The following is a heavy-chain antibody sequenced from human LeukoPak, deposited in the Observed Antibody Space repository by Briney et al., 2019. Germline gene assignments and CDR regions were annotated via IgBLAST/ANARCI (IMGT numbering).Heavy chain of an antibody. V-gene: IGHV1-2*02. Sequence: ASVKVSCKASGFTFSAHYIHWVRQAPGQGLEWMGWINPNSGGTNYAQKFQGRVTMTRDTSISTAYMELSRLRSDDTAVYYCARDHSSSFGATDYWGQGTLVTVSS. CDR2: INPNSGGT. J-gene: IGHJ4*02. CDR3: ARDHSSSFGATDY. CDR1: GFTFSAHY. D-gene: IGHD6-6*01.